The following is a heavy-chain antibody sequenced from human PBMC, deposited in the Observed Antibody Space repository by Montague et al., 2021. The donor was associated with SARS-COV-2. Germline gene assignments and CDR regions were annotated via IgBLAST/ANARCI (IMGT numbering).Heavy chain of an antibody. CDR1: GGSISSRYYY. D-gene: IGHD7-27*01. CDR3: ARGVAGEYWGDGKIRDFSWFDP. V-gene: IGHV4-61*05. Sequence: SETLSLTCTVSGGSISSRYYYWYWIRHPPGKLLWWTGVYYTSGTNYNTSLPSRVSISVDKSNNQFSLQLTSVTAAATAAYFCARGVAGEYWGDGKIRDFSWFDPWGQGILGTVSS. CDR2: VYYTSGT. J-gene: IGHJ5*02.